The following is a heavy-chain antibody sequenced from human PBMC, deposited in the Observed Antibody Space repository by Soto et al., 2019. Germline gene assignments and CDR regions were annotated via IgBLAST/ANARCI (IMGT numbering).Heavy chain of an antibody. D-gene: IGHD6-6*01. Sequence: SVKVSCKASGGTFSSYTISWVRQAPGQGLEWMGRIIPILGIANYAQKFQGRVTITADKSTSTAYMELSSLRSEDTAVYYCARDAGSSSSSEMWSYWGQGTLVTVSS. CDR3: ARDAGSSSSSEMWSY. CDR2: IIPILGIA. J-gene: IGHJ4*02. CDR1: GGTFSSYT. V-gene: IGHV1-69*04.